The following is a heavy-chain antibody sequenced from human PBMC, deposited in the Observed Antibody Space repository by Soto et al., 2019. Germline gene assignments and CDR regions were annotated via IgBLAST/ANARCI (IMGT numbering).Heavy chain of an antibody. D-gene: IGHD1-26*01. CDR1: GFTFRGNA. CDR3: AKGLKSGSYGD. CDR2: ISGSGGST. Sequence: EVQLLESGGGLVQPGGPLRPSCAPSGFTFRGNALSWAGKPPGKGLEWVSAISGSGGSTYYADSVKGRFTISRDNSKNTLYLQMNSLRAEDTAVYYCAKGLKSGSYGDGGQGTLVTVSS. V-gene: IGHV3-23*01. J-gene: IGHJ4*02.